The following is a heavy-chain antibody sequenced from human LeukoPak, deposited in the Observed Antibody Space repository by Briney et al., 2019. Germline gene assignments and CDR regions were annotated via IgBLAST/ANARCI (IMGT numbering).Heavy chain of an antibody. CDR1: GYTFTSYG. J-gene: IGHJ4*02. D-gene: IGHD3-22*01. V-gene: IGHV1-18*01. CDR2: ISAYNGNT. Sequence: ASVKVSCKASGYTFTSYGISWVRQAPGQGLEWMGWISAYNGNTNYAQKLQGRVTMTTDTSTSTAYMELRSPRSDDTAVYYCARVRPFDYYDSSGYYYNFDYWGQGTLVTVSS. CDR3: ARVRPFDYYDSSGYYYNFDY.